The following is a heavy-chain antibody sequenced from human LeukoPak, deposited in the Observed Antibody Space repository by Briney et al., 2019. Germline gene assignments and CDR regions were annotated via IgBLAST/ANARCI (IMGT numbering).Heavy chain of an antibody. CDR2: IYSGGST. Sequence: GGSLRLSCAASGFTVSSNYMSWVRQAPGKGLEWVSVIYSGGSTYYADSVKGRFTISRDNSKNTLYLQMSSLRVEDTAVYYCARCPETAMVPRYWGQGTLVTVSS. CDR3: ARCPETAMVPRY. D-gene: IGHD5-18*01. CDR1: GFTVSSNY. V-gene: IGHV3-53*01. J-gene: IGHJ4*02.